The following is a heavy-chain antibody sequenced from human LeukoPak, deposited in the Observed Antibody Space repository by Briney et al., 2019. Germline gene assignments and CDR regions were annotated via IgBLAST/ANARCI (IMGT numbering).Heavy chain of an antibody. Sequence: PGGSLRLSCAASGFTFSYYAMHWVRQAPGKGLEWVAVISYDEYSTYYAGSVKGRFTISRDNSRNTLYLQMNRLRAEDTAVYYCAKCMAEAITFGPNDPWGQGTLVTVSS. CDR3: AKCMAEAITFGPNDP. D-gene: IGHD2-8*01. CDR1: GFTFSYYA. CDR2: ISYDEYST. J-gene: IGHJ5*02. V-gene: IGHV3-30*04.